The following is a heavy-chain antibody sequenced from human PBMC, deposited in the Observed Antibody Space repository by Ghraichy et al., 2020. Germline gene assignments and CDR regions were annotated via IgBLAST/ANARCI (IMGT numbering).Heavy chain of an antibody. CDR2: IYYSGST. CDR1: GGSISSGGYY. CDR3: AMGLADWYFDL. V-gene: IGHV4-31*03. D-gene: IGHD2-15*01. Sequence: SLNISCTVSGGSISSGGYYWSWIRQHPGKGLEWIGYIYYSGSTYYNPSLKSRVTISVDTSKNQFSLKLSSVTAADTAVYYCAMGLADWYFDLWGRGTLVTFSS. J-gene: IGHJ2*01.